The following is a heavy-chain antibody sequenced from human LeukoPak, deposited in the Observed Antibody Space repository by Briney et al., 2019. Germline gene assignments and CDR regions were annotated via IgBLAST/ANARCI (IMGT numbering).Heavy chain of an antibody. D-gene: IGHD6-19*01. Sequence: ASLKVSCKASGYTFSNYGISWVRQAPGQGLEWMGWISVYKGNTIYAQKVQGRLTMTVDTTTSTAYMELRRLRSDDTAVYYCARDLSGGVAGYFDYWGQGTLVTVPS. J-gene: IGHJ4*02. CDR2: ISVYKGNT. CDR1: GYTFSNYG. CDR3: ARDLSGGVAGYFDY. V-gene: IGHV1-18*01.